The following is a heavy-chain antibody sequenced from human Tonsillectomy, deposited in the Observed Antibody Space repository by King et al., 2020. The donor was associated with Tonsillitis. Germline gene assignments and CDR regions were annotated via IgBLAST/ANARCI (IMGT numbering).Heavy chain of an antibody. CDR1: GFTFSSYG. J-gene: IGHJ4*02. V-gene: IGHV3-33*01. Sequence: VQLVESGGGVVQPGRSLRLSCAASGFTFSSYGMHWGRQAPGKGRDWVAFIWYDGSNKYFTDSVKGRLTISRDNSKNTLYLQMNSLRAEDMAVYYCARRGSSGRYFGYFDYWGQGTLVTVSS. CDR2: IWYDGSNK. CDR3: ARRGSSGRYFGYFDY. D-gene: IGHD1-26*01.